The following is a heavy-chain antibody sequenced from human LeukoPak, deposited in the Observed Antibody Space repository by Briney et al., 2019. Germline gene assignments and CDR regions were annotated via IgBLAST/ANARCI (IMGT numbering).Heavy chain of an antibody. D-gene: IGHD2-2*01. J-gene: IGHJ5*02. CDR1: GGSISSYY. V-gene: IGHV4-4*07. CDR2: IYTSGGT. Sequence: PSETLSLTCTVSGGSISSYYWSWIRQPAGKGLEWIGRIYTSGGTNYNPSLKSRVTISVDKSKNQFSLKLSSVTAADTAVYYCARGAAAYWFDPWGQGTLVTVSS. CDR3: ARGAAAYWFDP.